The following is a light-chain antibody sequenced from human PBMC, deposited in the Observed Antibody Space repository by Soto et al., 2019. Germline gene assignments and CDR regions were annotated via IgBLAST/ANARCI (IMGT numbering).Light chain of an antibody. CDR2: EDN. J-gene: IGLJ3*02. Sequence: NFMLTQPHSVSESPGKTVTISYTGSGGGIATNSVQWCQQRPGSVPTTVIYEDNQRPSGVPDRFSGSIDNSSNSASRPVSALKTEDETDYYCRSYNSCNQVFGGGTKLTVL. CDR3: RSYNSCNQV. V-gene: IGLV6-57*02. CDR1: GGGIATNS.